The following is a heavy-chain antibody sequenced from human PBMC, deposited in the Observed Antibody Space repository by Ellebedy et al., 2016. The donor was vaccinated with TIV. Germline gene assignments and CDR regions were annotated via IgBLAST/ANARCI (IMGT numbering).Heavy chain of an antibody. CDR3: ARDGSYGDYRSPTHALEI. J-gene: IGHJ3*02. D-gene: IGHD4-17*01. Sequence: GESLKISCAASGFSFSSYWMSWVRQAPGKGLEWVANMRQDGGDKYYVDSVKGRLTISRDNAKNSLYLQMNSLRAEDTAVYFCARDGSYGDYRSPTHALEIWGQGTMVTVSS. CDR1: GFSFSSYW. CDR2: MRQDGGDK. V-gene: IGHV3-7*01.